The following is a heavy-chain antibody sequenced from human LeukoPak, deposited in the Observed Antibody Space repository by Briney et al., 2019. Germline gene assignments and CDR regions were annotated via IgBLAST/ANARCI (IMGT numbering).Heavy chain of an antibody. J-gene: IGHJ6*03. CDR3: ARVAAAASGYYYYYYMDV. Sequence: ASETLSLTCTVSGGSISSYYWSWIRQPAGKGLEWIGRIYTSGSTNYNPSLKSRVTMSVDTSKNQFSLKLSSVTAADTAVYYCARVAAAASGYYYYYYMDVWGKGTTVTVSS. CDR2: IYTSGST. V-gene: IGHV4-4*07. CDR1: GGSISSYY. D-gene: IGHD6-13*01.